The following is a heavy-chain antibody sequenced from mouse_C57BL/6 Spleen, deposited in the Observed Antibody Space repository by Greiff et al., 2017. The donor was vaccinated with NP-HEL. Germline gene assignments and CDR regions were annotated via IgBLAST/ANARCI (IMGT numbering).Heavy chain of an antibody. D-gene: IGHD3-2*02. CDR3: ARWNSSRAMDY. CDR2: IYPGSGST. Sequence: VQLQQSGAELVKPGASVKMSCKASGYTFTSYWITWVKQRPGQGLEWIGDIYPGSGSTNYNEKFKSKATLTVDTSSSTAYMQLSSLTSEDSAVYYCARWNSSRAMDYWGQGTSVTVSS. J-gene: IGHJ4*01. V-gene: IGHV1-55*01. CDR1: GYTFTSYW.